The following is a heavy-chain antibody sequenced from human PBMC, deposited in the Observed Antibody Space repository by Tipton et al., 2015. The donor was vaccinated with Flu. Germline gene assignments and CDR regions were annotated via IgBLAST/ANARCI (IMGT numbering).Heavy chain of an antibody. CDR3: ARMLGRELRF. D-gene: IGHD1-26*01. CDR2: ISSRGSST. J-gene: IGHJ4*02. Sequence: SLRLSCAASGFTVNSNYMTWVRQAPGKGLEWVSAISSRGSSTYYADSVKGRFTISRDNSKNTLYLQMNSLRAEDTAVYYCARMLGRELRFWGQGTLVTVSS. V-gene: IGHV3-23*01. CDR1: GFTVNSNY.